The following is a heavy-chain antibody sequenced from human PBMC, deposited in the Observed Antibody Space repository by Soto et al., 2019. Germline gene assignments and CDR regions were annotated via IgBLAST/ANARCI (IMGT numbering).Heavy chain of an antibody. CDR2: IYYSGST. CDR1: GGSISSGGYY. CDR3: ARKYCSGGSCPSDY. V-gene: IGHV4-31*03. D-gene: IGHD2-15*01. Sequence: SETLSLTCTVSGGSISSGGYYWSWIRQHPGKGLEWIGYIYYSGSTYYNPSLKSRVTISVDTSKNQFSLKLSSVTAADTAVYYCARKYCSGGSCPSDYWGQGTLVTVSS. J-gene: IGHJ4*02.